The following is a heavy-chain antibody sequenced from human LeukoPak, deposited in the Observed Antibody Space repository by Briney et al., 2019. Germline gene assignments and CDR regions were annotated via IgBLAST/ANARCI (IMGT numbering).Heavy chain of an antibody. CDR3: ARHTKSAAGTPPWSSLVDV. CDR1: GYSFTSYW. V-gene: IGHV5-51*01. J-gene: IGHJ6*02. Sequence: GESLKISCKGSGYSFTSYWIGWVRQMPGKGLEWMGIIYPGDSDTRYSPSFQGQVTISADKSISTAYLQWSSLKASDTAMYYCARHTKSAAGTPPWSSLVDVWGQGTTVTVSS. CDR2: IYPGDSDT. D-gene: IGHD6-13*01.